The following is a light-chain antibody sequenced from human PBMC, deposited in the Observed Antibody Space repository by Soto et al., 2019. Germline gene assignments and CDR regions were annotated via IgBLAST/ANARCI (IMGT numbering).Light chain of an antibody. Sequence: DIQMTQSPSSLSASVGDRVTITCRASQSISSYLNWYQQKPGKAPKLLIYAASSLQSGVPSRFSGSGSGTDFTLTISSLQPEDFATYYCQQSYSTPPFTFGQGTTGQSK. CDR2: AAS. CDR1: QSISSY. V-gene: IGKV1-39*01. J-gene: IGKJ1*01. CDR3: QQSYSTPPFT.